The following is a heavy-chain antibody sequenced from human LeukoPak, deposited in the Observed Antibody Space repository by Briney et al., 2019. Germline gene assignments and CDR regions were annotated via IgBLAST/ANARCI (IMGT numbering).Heavy chain of an antibody. J-gene: IGHJ4*02. Sequence: PSETPSLTCAVSGYSISSGYYWGWIRQPPGKGLEWIGSIYHSGSTYHNPSLKSRVTISLDTSKNQFSLKLSSVTAADTAVYYCARAQSYYHSSGYYYASFFDHWGQGTLVTVSS. CDR2: IYHSGST. CDR1: GYSISSGYY. D-gene: IGHD3-22*01. V-gene: IGHV4-38-2*01. CDR3: ARAQSYYHSSGYYYASFFDH.